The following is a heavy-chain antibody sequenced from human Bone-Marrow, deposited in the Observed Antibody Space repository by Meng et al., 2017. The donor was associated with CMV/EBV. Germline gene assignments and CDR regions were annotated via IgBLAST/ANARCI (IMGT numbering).Heavy chain of an antibody. CDR3: ARDMRGSSTRWRIVYFEN. V-gene: IGHV1-18*01. J-gene: IGHJ4*02. CDR1: GYSFTSYG. Sequence: ASVKVSCKASGYSFTSYGISWVRQAPGQGLEWMGWISVYNGNTNYAQKLQGRVTMTTDTSTSTAYMELRSLRTDDTAVYYCARDMRGSSTRWRIVYFENWGQGTLVTVSS. CDR2: ISVYNGNT. D-gene: IGHD2-2*01.